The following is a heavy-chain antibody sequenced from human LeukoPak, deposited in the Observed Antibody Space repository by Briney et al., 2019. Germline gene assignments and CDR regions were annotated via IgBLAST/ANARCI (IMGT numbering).Heavy chain of an antibody. CDR2: IIPVFGTT. D-gene: IGHD3-22*01. Sequence: SVKVSCKASGGTFSSYAIGWVRQAPGQGLEWMGGIIPVFGTTNYAQKFQGRVTITADESTSTAYMELSSLRSEDTAVYYCASVSSSSGYYRAEYFQHWGQGTLVTVSS. CDR1: GGTFSSYA. J-gene: IGHJ1*01. V-gene: IGHV1-69*13. CDR3: ASVSSSSGYYRAEYFQH.